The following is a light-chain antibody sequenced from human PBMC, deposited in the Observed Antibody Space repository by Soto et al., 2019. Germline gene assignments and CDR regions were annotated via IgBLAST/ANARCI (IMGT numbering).Light chain of an antibody. CDR3: SSYTSSSTYV. J-gene: IGLJ1*01. V-gene: IGLV2-14*01. Sequence: QSVLTQPASVSGSPGQSITISCTGTSSDVGDYNYVSWYQQLPGKAPKVMIYEVSNRPSGVSNRFSGSKSGITASLTISGLQAEDEADYSCSSYTSSSTYVFGTGTKVTV. CDR1: SSDVGDYNY. CDR2: EVS.